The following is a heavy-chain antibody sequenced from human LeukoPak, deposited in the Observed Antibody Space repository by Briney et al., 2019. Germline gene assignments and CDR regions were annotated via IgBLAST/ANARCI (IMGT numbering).Heavy chain of an antibody. D-gene: IGHD1-7*01. J-gene: IGHJ4*02. V-gene: IGHV6-1*01. CDR2: TYYRSKWYT. CDR1: GDSVSSNSAA. Sequence: SQTLSLTCAISGDSVSSNSAAWNWIRQSPPRGLEWLGRTYYRSKWYTEYAPSVKSRITINPDTSKNQFSPQLNSVTPEDTAVYYCASGFLKLYFDFWGQGTLVTVSS. CDR3: ASGFLKLYFDF.